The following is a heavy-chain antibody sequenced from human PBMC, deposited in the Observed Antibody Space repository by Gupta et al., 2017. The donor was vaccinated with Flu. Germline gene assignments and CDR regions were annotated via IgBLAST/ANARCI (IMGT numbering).Heavy chain of an antibody. D-gene: IGHD3-22*01. CDR3: IRDSMIFKV. Sequence: MTWVRQAPGKGLEWVGFIRYNAYGGTAEYAASVKGRFSISRDDSKSIAYLQMNSLKTEDTAIYYCIRDSMIFKVWGKGTTVTVSS. V-gene: IGHV3-49*02. J-gene: IGHJ6*04. CDR2: IRYNAYGGTA.